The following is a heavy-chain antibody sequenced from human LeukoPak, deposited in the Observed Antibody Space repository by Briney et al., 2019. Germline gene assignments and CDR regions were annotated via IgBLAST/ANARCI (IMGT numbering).Heavy chain of an antibody. J-gene: IGHJ5*02. D-gene: IGHD2-2*01. CDR3: AKDSDGIVPAALT. V-gene: IGHV3-23*01. CDR2: ISGSGGST. CDR1: GYTFSSYA. Sequence: SCKASGYTFSSYAMSWVRQAPGKGLEWVSVISGSGGSTYYADSVKGRFTISRDNSKNTLYLQMNSLRAEDTAVYYCAKDSDGIVPAALTWGQGTLVTVSS.